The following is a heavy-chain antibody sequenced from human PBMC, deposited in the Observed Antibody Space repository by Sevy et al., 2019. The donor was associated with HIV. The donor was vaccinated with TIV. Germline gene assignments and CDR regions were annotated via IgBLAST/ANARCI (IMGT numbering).Heavy chain of an antibody. V-gene: IGHV3-33*01. J-gene: IGHJ4*02. Sequence: GGSLGLSCAASGFTFSTYGMHWVRQAPGKGLEWVAVIWFDGSNTYYADSVKGRFTTSRDIAKNTLHLQMNSLRAEDTAVYYCARDLEFYDYGDYGPAFMPDYWGQGTLVTVSS. CDR1: GFTFSTYG. D-gene: IGHD4-17*01. CDR2: IWFDGSNT. CDR3: ARDLEFYDYGDYGPAFMPDY.